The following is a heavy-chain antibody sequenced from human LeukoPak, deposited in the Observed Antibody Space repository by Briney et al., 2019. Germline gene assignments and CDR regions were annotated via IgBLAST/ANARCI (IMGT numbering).Heavy chain of an antibody. Sequence: PGGCLRLSCAASGFTFSSYGMHWVRQAPAKGLEWVAVIGYDGSNKYYADAVKGRFTISRDNSKNTLYLQMNSLRAEDTAVYYCARAEITRGSLDFWGQGTLVTVSS. CDR2: IGYDGSNK. J-gene: IGHJ4*02. CDR1: GFTFSSYG. D-gene: IGHD1-26*01. V-gene: IGHV3-33*01. CDR3: ARAEITRGSLDF.